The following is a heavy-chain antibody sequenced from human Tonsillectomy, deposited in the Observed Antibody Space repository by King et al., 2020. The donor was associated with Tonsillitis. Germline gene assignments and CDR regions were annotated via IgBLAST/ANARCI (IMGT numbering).Heavy chain of an antibody. D-gene: IGHD6-6*01. CDR2: ISLNSGII. CDR1: GFTFDDYA. Sequence: VQLVESGGGLVQPGRSLRLSCAASGFTFDDYAMHWVRQGPGKGLEWGSSISLNSGIIDHADSVKGRFTISRDNANNYLYLQMNSLRAEDTALYYCVKSIDSSSWGVPQTAFDYWGQGTQVFVSS. CDR3: VKSIDSSSWGVPQTAFDY. V-gene: IGHV3-9*01. J-gene: IGHJ4*02.